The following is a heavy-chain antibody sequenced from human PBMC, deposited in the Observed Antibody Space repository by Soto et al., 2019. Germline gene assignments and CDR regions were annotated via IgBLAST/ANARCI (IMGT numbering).Heavy chain of an antibody. D-gene: IGHD3-3*01. CDR2: IIPIFGTA. V-gene: IGHV1-69*13. Sequence: AVKVSCRASGGTFSSYAISWVRQVPGQGLEWMGGIIPIFGTANYAQKFQGRVTITADESTSTAYMELSSLRSEDTAVYYCARGDFWSGYYTVPWGYYYGMDVWGQGTTVTVSS. CDR3: ARGDFWSGYYTVPWGYYYGMDV. J-gene: IGHJ6*02. CDR1: GGTFSSYA.